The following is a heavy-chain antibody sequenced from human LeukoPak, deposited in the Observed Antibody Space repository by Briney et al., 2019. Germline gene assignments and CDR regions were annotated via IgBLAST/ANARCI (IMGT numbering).Heavy chain of an antibody. CDR3: AKFGRITIFGVVTRGAFDI. J-gene: IGHJ3*02. CDR2: ISDDGSDK. CDR1: GFTFTNYG. V-gene: IGHV3-30*18. Sequence: GGSLRLSCAASGFTFTNYGIHWVRQAPGKGLEWVAFISDDGSDKYYGDSVKGRFTISRDNSKNTLYLQMNSLRAEDTAVYYCAKFGRITIFGVVTRGAFDIWGQGTMVTVSS. D-gene: IGHD3-3*01.